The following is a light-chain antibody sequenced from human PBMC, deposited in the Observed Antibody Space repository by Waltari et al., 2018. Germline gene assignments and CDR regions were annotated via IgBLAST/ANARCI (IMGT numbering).Light chain of an antibody. CDR3: QQYNNWPLYT. CDR1: QSLGTN. Sequence: ATLSVSPGGSATLSCRASQSLGTNLAWYQQKPGQAPRLLIYCASSRATGVPARFSGSGSGTDFTLTISSLQSEDFVVYYCQQYNNWPLYTFGQGTKLEI. CDR2: CAS. V-gene: IGKV3-15*01. J-gene: IGKJ2*01.